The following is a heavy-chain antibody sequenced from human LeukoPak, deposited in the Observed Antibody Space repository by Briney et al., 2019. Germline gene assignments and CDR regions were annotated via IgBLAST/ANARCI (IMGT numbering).Heavy chain of an antibody. V-gene: IGHV4-30-4*08. CDR1: GGSISSGDYY. CDR3: ASRGRYWFDP. Sequence: SQTLSLTCTVSGGSISSGDYYCSWIRQPPGKGLEWIGYIYYSASTHYNPSLKSRVTISVDTSKNQFSLKLSSVTAADTAVYYCASRGRYWFDPWGQGTLVTVSS. J-gene: IGHJ5*02. CDR2: IYYSAST.